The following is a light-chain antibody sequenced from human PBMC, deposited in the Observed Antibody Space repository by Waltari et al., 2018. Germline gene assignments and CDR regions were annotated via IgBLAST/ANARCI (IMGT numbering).Light chain of an antibody. CDR1: QSLVHSDGKTY. CDR3: MQTTHWPRT. Sequence: DVVMTQSPLSLSVTLEQPASISCKSSQSLVHSDGKTYLNWFHQRPGQSPRRLIYKISNRESGVPDRFSGSGSGPDFTLTINRVEAEDVGVYYCMQTTHWPRTFGQGTKLEIK. J-gene: IGKJ2*01. V-gene: IGKV2-30*02. CDR2: KIS.